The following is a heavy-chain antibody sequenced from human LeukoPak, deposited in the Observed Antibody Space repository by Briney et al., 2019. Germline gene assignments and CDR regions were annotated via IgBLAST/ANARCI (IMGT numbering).Heavy chain of an antibody. CDR3: ARDMKGGYYYDSSGYYNHDAFDI. CDR1: GFTFSNYG. Sequence: PGGSLRLSCAASGFTFSNYGMNWVRQAPGKGLEWVSYISTSSSTIYYADSVKGRFTISRVNAKNSLYLQMNSLRDEDTAVYFCARDMKGGYYYDSSGYYNHDAFDIWGQGTMVTVSS. J-gene: IGHJ3*02. V-gene: IGHV3-48*02. D-gene: IGHD3-22*01. CDR2: ISTSSSTI.